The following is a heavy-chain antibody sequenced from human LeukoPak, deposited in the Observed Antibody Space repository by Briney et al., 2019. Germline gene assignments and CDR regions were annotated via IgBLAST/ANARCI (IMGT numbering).Heavy chain of an antibody. D-gene: IGHD1-26*01. CDR2: ISSSSSYI. J-gene: IGHJ4*02. CDR3: ARDVGADTS. CDR1: GFTFSSYS. Sequence: GGSLRLSCAASGFTFSSYSMKWVRQAPGKGLEGVSSISSSSSYIYYADSVKGRFTISRDNAKNSLYLQMNSLRAEDTAVYYCARDVGADTSWGQGTLVTVSS. V-gene: IGHV3-21*01.